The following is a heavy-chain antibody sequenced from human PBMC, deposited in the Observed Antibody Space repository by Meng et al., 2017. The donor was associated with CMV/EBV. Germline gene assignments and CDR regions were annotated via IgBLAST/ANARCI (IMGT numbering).Heavy chain of an antibody. CDR2: IIPIFGTA. J-gene: IGHJ4*02. Sequence: QVQLGQSGAEVKKPGSSVKVSCKASGGTFSSYANRWVRQAPGQGLEWMGGIIPIFGTANYAQKFQGRVTITADESTSTAYMELSSLRSEDTAVYYCARNQPSRGWSHEDYWGQGTLVTVSS. D-gene: IGHD2-15*01. V-gene: IGHV1-69*12. CDR1: GGTFSSYA. CDR3: ARNQPSRGWSHEDY.